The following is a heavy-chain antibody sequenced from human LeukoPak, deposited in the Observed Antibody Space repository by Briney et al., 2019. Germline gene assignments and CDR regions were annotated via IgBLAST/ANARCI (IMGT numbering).Heavy chain of an antibody. Sequence: ASVKVSCKASGGTFSSYAISWVRQAPGQGLEWMGRIIPILGIANYAQKFQGRVTITADKSTSTAYMELSSLRSGDTAVYYCARGLTAAGTQALNNWGQGTLVTVSS. CDR1: GGTFSSYA. D-gene: IGHD6-13*01. CDR2: IIPILGIA. CDR3: ARGLTAAGTQALNN. V-gene: IGHV1-69*04. J-gene: IGHJ4*02.